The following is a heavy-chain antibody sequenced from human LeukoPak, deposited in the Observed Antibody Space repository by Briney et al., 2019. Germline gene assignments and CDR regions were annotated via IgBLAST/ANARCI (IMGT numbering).Heavy chain of an antibody. V-gene: IGHV5-51*01. D-gene: IGHD2-8*02. CDR2: IYPGDSDA. J-gene: IGHJ3*02. CDR1: GYSFTNYW. CDR3: ARPYSTGIRDPYDM. Sequence: GESLTISCKASGYSFTNYWIAWVRQMPGKGLEWMGTIYPGDSDARDSPSFQGQVTLSVDRSITTVYLQWPSLKSSDTAIYYCARPYSTGIRDPYDMWGQGTMVIVSS.